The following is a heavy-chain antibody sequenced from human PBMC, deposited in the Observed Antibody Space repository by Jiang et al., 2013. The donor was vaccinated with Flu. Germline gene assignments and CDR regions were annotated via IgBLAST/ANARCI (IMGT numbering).Heavy chain of an antibody. V-gene: IGHV3-49*04. D-gene: IGHD3-3*01. CDR1: GFTFGDYA. Sequence: VQLVESGGGLVQPGRSLRLSCTASGFTFGDYAMSWVRQAPGKGLEWAGFIRSKAYGGTTEYAASVKGRFTISRDDSKSIAYPQMNSLKTEDTAVYYCTRALADFWSGYYPENYFDYWGQGTLVTVSS. CDR2: IRSKAYGGTT. CDR3: TRALADFWSGYYPENYFDY. J-gene: IGHJ4*02.